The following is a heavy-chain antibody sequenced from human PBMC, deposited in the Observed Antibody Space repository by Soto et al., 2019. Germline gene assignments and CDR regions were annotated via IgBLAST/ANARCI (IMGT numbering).Heavy chain of an antibody. CDR2: ISYDGSNK. J-gene: IGHJ6*02. CDR1: GFTFSSYA. Sequence: GGSLRLSCAASGFTFSSYAMHWVRQAPGKGLEWVAVISYDGSNKYYADSVKGRFTISRDNSKNTLYLQMNSLRAEDTAVCYCARCQQQLVTIYYYYGMDVWGQGTTVTVSS. V-gene: IGHV3-30-3*01. CDR3: ARCQQQLVTIYYYYGMDV. D-gene: IGHD6-13*01.